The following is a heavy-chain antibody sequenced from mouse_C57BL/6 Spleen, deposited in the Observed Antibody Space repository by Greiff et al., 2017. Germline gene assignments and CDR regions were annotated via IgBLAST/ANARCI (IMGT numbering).Heavy chain of an antibody. CDR3: ARGRDVFFDY. D-gene: IGHD3-3*01. CDR1: GYSFTGYY. J-gene: IGHJ2*01. CDR2: INPSTGGT. Sequence: EVQLQQSGPELVKPGASVKISCKASGYSFTGYYMNWVKQSPEKSLEWIGEINPSTGGTTYNQKFKAKATLTVDKSSSTAYMQLKSLTSEDSAVYYCARGRDVFFDYWGQGTTLTVSS. V-gene: IGHV1-42*01.